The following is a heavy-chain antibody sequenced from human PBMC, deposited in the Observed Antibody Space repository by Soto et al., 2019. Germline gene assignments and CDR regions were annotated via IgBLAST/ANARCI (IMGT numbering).Heavy chain of an antibody. CDR1: GDSVSSNSAA. CDR2: TYYRSKWYN. J-gene: IGHJ5*02. CDR3: ARDPNYYDSSGYHWFDP. D-gene: IGHD3-22*01. V-gene: IGHV6-1*01. Sequence: SQTLSLTCAISGDSVSSNSAAWNWIRQSPSRGLEWLGRTYYRSKWYNDYAVSVKSRITINPDTSKNQFSLQLDSVTPEDTAVYYCARDPNYYDSSGYHWFDPWGQGTLVTVSS.